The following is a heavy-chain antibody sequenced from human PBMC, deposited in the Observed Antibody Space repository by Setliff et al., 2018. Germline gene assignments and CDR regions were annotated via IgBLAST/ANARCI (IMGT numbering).Heavy chain of an antibody. CDR3: ARGPGAATGEGFDI. D-gene: IGHD7-27*01. CDR1: GYTFTSYD. CDR2: MNPNSGNT. V-gene: IGHV1-8*02. J-gene: IGHJ3*02. Sequence: ASVKVSCKASGYTFTSYDINWVRQATGQGLEWMGWMNPNSGNTGYAQKFQGRVTMTRNTSISTAYMELSSLRSGDTAVYYCARGPGAATGEGFDIWGQGTMVTVSS.